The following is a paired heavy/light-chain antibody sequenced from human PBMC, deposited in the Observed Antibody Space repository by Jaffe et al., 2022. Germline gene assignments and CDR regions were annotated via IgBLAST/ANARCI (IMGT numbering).Heavy chain of an antibody. V-gene: IGHV4-38-2*01. J-gene: IGHJ4*02. CDR2: VYHSGKT. CDR1: GYSISSGYY. D-gene: IGHD3-10*01. CDR3: ARIVRPPGSFGELLFDSSGYYYFDY. Sequence: QVQLQESGPGLVKPSETLSLTCGVSGYSISSGYYWGWIRQPPGKGLEWIGNVYHSGKTYYNPSLKSRVTISVDTSKNQFSLKLTSVTAADTAVYFCARIVRPPGSFGELLFDSSGYYYFDYWGQGTLVTVSS.
Light chain of an antibody. Sequence: EIVLTQSPGTLSLSPGERATLSCRASQSVSSTYLAWYQQKPGQAPRLLIYGASSRATGIPDRFSGSGSGTDFTLTISRLEPEDFAVYYCQQYGTSFSFGQGTKVEIK. CDR1: QSVSSTY. CDR2: GAS. CDR3: QQYGTSFS. J-gene: IGKJ1*01. V-gene: IGKV3-20*01.